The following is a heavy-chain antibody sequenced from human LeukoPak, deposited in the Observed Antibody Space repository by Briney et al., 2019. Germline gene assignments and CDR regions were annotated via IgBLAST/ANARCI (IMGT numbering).Heavy chain of an antibody. V-gene: IGHV3-11*01. D-gene: IGHD3-16*01. CDR3: ARDCSIIIGGERHLDY. CDR2: ISSSGSTI. J-gene: IGHJ4*02. CDR1: GFTFSDYY. Sequence: GGSLRLSCAASGFTFSDYYMSWIRQAPGKGLEWVSYISSSGSTIYYADSVKGRFTISRDNAKNSLYLQMNSLRAEDTAVYYCARDCSIIIGGERHLDYWGQGTLVTVSS.